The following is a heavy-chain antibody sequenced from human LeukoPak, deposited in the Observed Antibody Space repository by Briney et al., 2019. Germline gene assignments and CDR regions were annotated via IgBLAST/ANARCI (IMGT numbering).Heavy chain of an antibody. D-gene: IGHD4-17*01. CDR2: INSDGSST. Sequence: GGTLRLSCAASGFTFSSYWMHWVRQAPGKGLVWVSRINSDGSSTSYADSVKGRFTISRDNAKNTLYLQMNSLRAEDTAVYYCARDQPDYGANYWGQGTLVTVSS. V-gene: IGHV3-74*01. CDR3: ARDQPDYGANY. CDR1: GFTFSSYW. J-gene: IGHJ4*02.